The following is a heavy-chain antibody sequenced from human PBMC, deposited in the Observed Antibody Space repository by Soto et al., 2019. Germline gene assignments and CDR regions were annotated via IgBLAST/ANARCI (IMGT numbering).Heavy chain of an antibody. CDR3: ERVGYSSNGMDV. J-gene: IGHJ6*02. V-gene: IGHV3-21*01. D-gene: IGHD6-19*01. Sequence: PGGSLRLSLRFTFSMYRMKWVPPAPGEGVGGGASISRGGSYIKYADSVKGRFTISRDNAKNSVSLQMNSLRAGDTAVYYCERVGYSSNGMDVWGQGTTVTVSS. CDR2: ISRGGSYI. CDR1: FTFSMYR.